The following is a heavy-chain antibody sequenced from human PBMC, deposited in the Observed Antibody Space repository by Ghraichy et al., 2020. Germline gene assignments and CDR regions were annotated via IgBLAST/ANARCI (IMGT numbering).Heavy chain of an antibody. CDR2: ISYSGGST. CDR3: AKFGGNSGNWFYGMDV. D-gene: IGHD4-23*01. V-gene: IGHV3-23*01. Sequence: GGSLRLSCAASTFTFSNYAMSWVRQAPGKGLEWVSTISYSGGSTYSADSVKGRFTISRDNSKNTLYLQMSSLRAEDTAVYYCAKFGGNSGNWFYGMDVWGQGTTVTVSS. J-gene: IGHJ6*02. CDR1: TFTFSNYA.